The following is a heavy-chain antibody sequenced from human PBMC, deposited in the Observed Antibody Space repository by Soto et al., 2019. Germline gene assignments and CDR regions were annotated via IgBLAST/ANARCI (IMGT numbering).Heavy chain of an antibody. Sequence: EVQLLESGGGLVQPGGSLRLSCAASGFSFVNYAMNCVRQAPGKGLEWVSGLSGSGTSTYYADSVKGRFTISRDNSRDTLFLQMNSLTADDTAVYYCAKATTNGGWFNPFDSWGQGALVTVSS. CDR2: LSGSGTST. V-gene: IGHV3-23*01. D-gene: IGHD6-19*01. CDR1: GFSFVNYA. CDR3: AKATTNGGWFNPFDS. J-gene: IGHJ4*02.